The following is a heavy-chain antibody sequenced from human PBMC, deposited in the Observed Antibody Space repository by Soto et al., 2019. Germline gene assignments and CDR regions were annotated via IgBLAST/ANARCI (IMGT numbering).Heavy chain of an antibody. V-gene: IGHV3-48*01. CDR1: GFTFSSYS. CDR3: AKGSGDGGSFDY. J-gene: IGHJ4*02. CDR2: ISSSSTI. D-gene: IGHD3-16*01. Sequence: AGGSLRLSCAASGFTFSSYSMNWVRQAPGKGLEWVSYISSSSTIYYADSVKGRFTISRDNAKNSLYLQMNSLRAEDTAVYYCAKGSGDGGSFDYWGQGTLVTVSS.